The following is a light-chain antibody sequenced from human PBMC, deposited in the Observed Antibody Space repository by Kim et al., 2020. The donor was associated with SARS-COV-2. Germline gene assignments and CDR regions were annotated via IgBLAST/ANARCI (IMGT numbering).Light chain of an antibody. V-gene: IGKV3-15*01. J-gene: IGKJ3*01. CDR1: QSVSSN. CDR3: QQYNNWLT. CDR2: GAS. Sequence: EIVMTQSPAPLSVSPGERATLSCRASQSVSSNLAWYQQKPGQAPRLLIYGASTRATGIPARFSGSGSGTEFTLTISSLQSEDFAVYYCQQYNNWLTFGPGTKVDIK.